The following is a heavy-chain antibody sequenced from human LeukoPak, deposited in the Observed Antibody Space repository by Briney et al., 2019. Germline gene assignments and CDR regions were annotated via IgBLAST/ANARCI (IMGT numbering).Heavy chain of an antibody. Sequence: GGSLGLSCAASGFPFSDAWMSWVRQAPGKGLEWVGRIESKTDSGTTEYAAPVKGRFTISRDDSKNTLYLQMNSLKTEDTAVYYCTRDEGDDYFDNWGRGTLVTVSS. V-gene: IGHV3-15*04. D-gene: IGHD3-16*01. J-gene: IGHJ4*02. CDR3: TRDEGDDYFDN. CDR2: IESKTDSGTT. CDR1: GFPFSDAW.